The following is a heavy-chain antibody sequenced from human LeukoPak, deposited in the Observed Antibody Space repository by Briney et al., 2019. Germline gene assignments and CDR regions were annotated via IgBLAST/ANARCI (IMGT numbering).Heavy chain of an antibody. D-gene: IGHD1-1*01. Sequence: ASVKVSFKAPGYTFTNYYMHWVRQAPGQGLEWMGIISPSGGSTSYAQKFQGRVTMTRDTSTGTVYMELSSLRSEDTAVYYCARELTTGMYFFDYWGQGTLVTVSS. J-gene: IGHJ4*02. CDR2: ISPSGGST. V-gene: IGHV1-46*01. CDR1: GYTFTNYY. CDR3: ARELTTGMYFFDY.